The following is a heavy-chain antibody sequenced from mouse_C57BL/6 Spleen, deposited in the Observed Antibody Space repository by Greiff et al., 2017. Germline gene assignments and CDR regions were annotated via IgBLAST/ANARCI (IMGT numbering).Heavy chain of an antibody. Sequence: EVQLQQSGPELVKPGASVKISCKASGYTFTDYYMNWVKQSHGKSLEWIGDINPNNGGTSYNQKFKGKATLPVDKSSSTAYMELRSLTSEDSAVYYCARGGDYRYYYAMDYWGQGTSVTVSS. J-gene: IGHJ4*01. V-gene: IGHV1-26*01. D-gene: IGHD2-4*01. CDR3: ARGGDYRYYYAMDY. CDR2: INPNNGGT. CDR1: GYTFTDYY.